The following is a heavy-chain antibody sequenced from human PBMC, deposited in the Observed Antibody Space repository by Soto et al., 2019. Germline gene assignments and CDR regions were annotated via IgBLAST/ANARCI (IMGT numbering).Heavy chain of an antibody. J-gene: IGHJ4*02. Sequence: QLQLQESGPGLVKPSETLSLTCTVSGDSISITSYYWGWVRQPPGKGLEWIGSIHYSGSTHYNPSLQSRVTISGDASEKQFSLKLRSVTAADTAVYYCASTKDETLYFDYWGQGTLVTVSS. V-gene: IGHV4-39*01. CDR2: IHYSGST. CDR3: ASTKDETLYFDY. D-gene: IGHD2-15*01. CDR1: GDSISITSYY.